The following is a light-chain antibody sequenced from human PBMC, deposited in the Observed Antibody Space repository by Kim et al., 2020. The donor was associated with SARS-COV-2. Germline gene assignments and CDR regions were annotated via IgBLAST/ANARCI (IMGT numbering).Light chain of an antibody. J-gene: IGKJ1*01. CDR1: QSISSW. CDR3: QQYSGYPWT. V-gene: IGKV1-5*01. CDR2: DAS. Sequence: GDRVTITCRASQSISSWLAWYQQKPGKAPKLLIYDASNLESGVPSRFRGSGSGTEFTLTISSLQPDDFATYYCQQYSGYPWTFGQGTKVDIK.